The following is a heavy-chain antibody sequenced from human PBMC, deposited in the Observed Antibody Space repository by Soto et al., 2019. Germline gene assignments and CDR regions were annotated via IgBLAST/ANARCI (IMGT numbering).Heavy chain of an antibody. CDR1: GGSISSGGYY. D-gene: IGHD3-9*01. CDR3: ARRGAVVRYFPSSHWYFDL. V-gene: IGHV4-31*03. Sequence: QVQLQESGPGLVKPSQTLSLTCTVSGGSISSGGYYWSWIRQHPGKGLEWIGYIYYSGSTYYNPSLRSRVTISVATSKNQFSLKLSPVTAADTAVYYCARRGAVVRYFPSSHWYFDLWGRGTLVTVSS. J-gene: IGHJ2*01. CDR2: IYYSGST.